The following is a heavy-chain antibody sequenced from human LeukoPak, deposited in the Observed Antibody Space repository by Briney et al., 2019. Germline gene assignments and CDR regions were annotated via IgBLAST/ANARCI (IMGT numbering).Heavy chain of an antibody. CDR1: GFTFSTYW. CDR3: AKSHHVTAIDY. J-gene: IGHJ4*02. V-gene: IGHV3-74*01. D-gene: IGHD2-21*02. CDR2: INRDASSI. Sequence: GGSLRLSCAASGFTFSTYWMHWVRQAPGKGLVWVSRINRDASSIAYADSVQGRFTISRDNSKNTLYLQMNSLRADDTAVYYCAKSHHVTAIDYWGQGTLVTVSS.